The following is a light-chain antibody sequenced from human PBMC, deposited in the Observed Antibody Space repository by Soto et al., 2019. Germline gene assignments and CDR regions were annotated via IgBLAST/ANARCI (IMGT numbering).Light chain of an antibody. CDR3: QQYNTYSAT. V-gene: IGKV1-5*01. CDR1: QNIVNW. CDR2: GAS. Sequence: DVQMTQSPSTLSASVGDRVTITCRASQNIVNWLAWYQQRPGKHPKILIYGASTLESGVPSRFSGSGSGTEFTLTITDLQPGDFATYFCQQYNTYSATFGQGTRLDNK. J-gene: IGKJ5*01.